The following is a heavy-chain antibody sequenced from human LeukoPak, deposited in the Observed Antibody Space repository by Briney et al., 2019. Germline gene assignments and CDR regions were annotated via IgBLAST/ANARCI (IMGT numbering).Heavy chain of an antibody. CDR3: AKDIQCTY. J-gene: IGHJ4*02. CDR2: ILGSGGTT. V-gene: IGHV3-23*01. CDR1: GFTFSSFA. Sequence: AGGSLRLSCAASGFTFSSFAMSWVRQAPGKGLEWVSAILGSGGTTYYADSVKGRFTISRDNSKNTLYLQMNSLRAEDTAVYHCAKDIQCTYWGQGTLVTVSS. D-gene: IGHD2-21*01.